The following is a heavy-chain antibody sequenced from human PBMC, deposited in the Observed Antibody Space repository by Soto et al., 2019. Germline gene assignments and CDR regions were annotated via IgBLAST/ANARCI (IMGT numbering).Heavy chain of an antibody. V-gene: IGHV1-2*04. D-gene: IGHD3-10*01. Sequence: ASVKVSCKASGYTFTGYYMHWVLQAPGQGLEWMGWINPNSGGTNYAQKFQGWVTMTRDTSISTAYMELSRPRSDDTAVYYCARDQRNYYGSGRNYYYGMDVWGQGTTVTVSS. J-gene: IGHJ6*02. CDR2: INPNSGGT. CDR1: GYTFTGYY. CDR3: ARDQRNYYGSGRNYYYGMDV.